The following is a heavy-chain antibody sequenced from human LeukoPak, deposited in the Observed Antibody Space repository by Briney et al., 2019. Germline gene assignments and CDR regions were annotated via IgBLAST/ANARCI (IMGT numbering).Heavy chain of an antibody. CDR2: IYYDGSG. V-gene: IGHV4-39*02. J-gene: IGHJ4*02. D-gene: IGHD3-10*01. CDR1: GGSISSSTYY. Sequence: PSETLSLTCTAPGGSISSSTYYWGWIRQAPGKGLEWIGTIYYDGSGYNNPSLKSRVTIFVDTSKNHFSLRLSSLTAADTAVYYCARWQSSGAYFDYWGQGALVTVSS. CDR3: ARWQSSGAYFDY.